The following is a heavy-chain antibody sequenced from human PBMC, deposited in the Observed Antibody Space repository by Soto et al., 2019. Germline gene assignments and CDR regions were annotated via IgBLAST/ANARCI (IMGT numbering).Heavy chain of an antibody. V-gene: IGHV1-69*02. D-gene: IGHD1-1*01. Sequence: ASVKVSCKASGGTFSSYTISWVRQAPGQGLEWMGRIIPILGIANYAQKFQGRVTITADKSTSTAYMELSSLRSEDTAVYYCARSPERGRYYYYMDVWGKGTTVTVSS. CDR3: ARSPERGRYYYYMDV. CDR1: GGTFSSYT. J-gene: IGHJ6*03. CDR2: IIPILGIA.